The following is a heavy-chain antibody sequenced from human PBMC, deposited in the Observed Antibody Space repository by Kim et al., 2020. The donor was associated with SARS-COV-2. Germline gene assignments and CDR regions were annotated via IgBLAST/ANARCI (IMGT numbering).Heavy chain of an antibody. V-gene: IGHV4-31*03. CDR1: GGSISSGGYY. CDR2: IYYSGST. CDR3: ARHPYYYYGMDV. J-gene: IGHJ6*02. Sequence: SETLSLTCTVSGGSISSGGYYWSWIRQHPGKGLEWIGYIYYSGSTYYNPSLKSRVTISVDTSKNQFSLKLSSVTAADTAVYYCARHPYYYYGMDVWGQGTTVTVSS.